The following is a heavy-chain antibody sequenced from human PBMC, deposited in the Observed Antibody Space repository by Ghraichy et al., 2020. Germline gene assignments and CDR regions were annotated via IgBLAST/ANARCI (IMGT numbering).Heavy chain of an antibody. CDR3: ARLDGRCGRRCMDV. D-gene: IGHD5-24*01. CDR2: IYYSGST. CDR1: GGSISSSSYY. V-gene: IGHV4-39*01. J-gene: IGHJ6*02. Sequence: SQTLSLTCTVSGGSISSSSYYWGWIRQPPGKGLEWIGSIYYSGSTYYNPSLKIRVTISVDTSKNQFSLKLSSVTAADTAVYYCARLDGRCGRRCMDVWGQGTTVTVSS.